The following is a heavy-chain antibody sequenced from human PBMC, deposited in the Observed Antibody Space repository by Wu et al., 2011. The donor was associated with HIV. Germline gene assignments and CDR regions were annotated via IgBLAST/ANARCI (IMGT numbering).Heavy chain of an antibody. CDR1: GYTFNTYA. CDR2: ISAYTGDT. CDR3: AIGFGEHYYYYFYIDV. D-gene: IGHD3-10*01. J-gene: IGHJ6*03. Sequence: QLVQSGAEVKKPGASVKVSCKASGYTFNTYAISWVRQAPGQGLEWMGWISAYTGDTHYAQNLQGRVTITADKSTSTAYMELSSLRSEDTAVYYCAIGFGEHYYYYFYIDVWGKGTTVTVSS. V-gene: IGHV1-18*01.